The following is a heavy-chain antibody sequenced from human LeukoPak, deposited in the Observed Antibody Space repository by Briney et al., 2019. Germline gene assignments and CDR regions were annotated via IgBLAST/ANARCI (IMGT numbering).Heavy chain of an antibody. CDR2: TGGSDDNT. D-gene: IGHD6-19*01. CDR3: TKDLMTGFSSGWYLAY. CDR1: GFSFNGYT. V-gene: IGHV3-23*01. J-gene: IGHJ4*02. Sequence: GGSLRLSCEGSGFSFNGYTMSWVRQAPGKGLEWVAVTGGSDDNTHYADSVKGRFSISRDTSENRLFLQMNSLRPDDSALYYCTKDLMTGFSSGWYLAYWGQGTLVTVSS.